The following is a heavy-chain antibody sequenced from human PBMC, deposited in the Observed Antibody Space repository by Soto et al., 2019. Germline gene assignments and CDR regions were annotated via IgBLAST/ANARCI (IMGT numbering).Heavy chain of an antibody. V-gene: IGHV4-34*01. CDR3: ASLSGGRFLDKGDY. Sequence: QVQLHQWGAGLLKPSEILSLTCAVYNGSFMGYYWTWVRQPPGKGLEWIGEINHVGSPNYNPSLKSRVAISIDTSKQQFSLRLNSLTAADTAMYYCASLSGGRFLDKGDYWGQGIQVTVSS. CDR2: INHVGSP. J-gene: IGHJ4*02. D-gene: IGHD3-3*01. CDR1: NGSFMGYY.